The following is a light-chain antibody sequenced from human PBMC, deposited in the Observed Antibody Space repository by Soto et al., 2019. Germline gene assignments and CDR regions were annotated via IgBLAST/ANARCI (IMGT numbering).Light chain of an antibody. V-gene: IGKV1-6*01. Sequence: AIQMTQSPSSLSASVGDRVTITCRASQGIRNGLGWYQQKPGKAPKLLIYAASSLQSGVPSRFSGSGSGTDFTLTISSLQPEDFGTYYCLQDNNYPRTFGQGTRLEIK. CDR3: LQDNNYPRT. CDR2: AAS. J-gene: IGKJ2*02. CDR1: QGIRNG.